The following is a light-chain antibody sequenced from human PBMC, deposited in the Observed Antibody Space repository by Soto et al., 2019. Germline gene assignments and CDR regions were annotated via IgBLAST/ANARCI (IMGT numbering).Light chain of an antibody. J-gene: IGLJ3*02. CDR1: SGHSSYI. CDR2: LEGSGSY. Sequence: QSVLTQSSSASASLGSSVKLTCTLSSGHSSYIIAWHQQQPGKAPRYLMKLEGSGSYNKGSGVPDGFSGSSSGADRYLTISNLQSEDEADYYCETWDSNTRVFGGGTKLTVL. V-gene: IGLV4-60*03. CDR3: ETWDSNTRV.